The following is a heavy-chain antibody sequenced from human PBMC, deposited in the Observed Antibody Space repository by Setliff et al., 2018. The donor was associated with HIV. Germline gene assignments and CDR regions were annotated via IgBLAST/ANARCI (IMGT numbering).Heavy chain of an antibody. CDR2: INAGGTT. Sequence: KASETLSLTCAVYGGSFSGYYWNWIRQSPGEGLEWIGEINAGGTTKYNPSLKRRVTISLDTSKNQFSLRVTSATAADTALYFCARATGPTYYFDYWGQGTLVTVSS. V-gene: IGHV4-34*01. J-gene: IGHJ4*02. CDR3: ARATGPTYYFDY. CDR1: GGSFSGYY.